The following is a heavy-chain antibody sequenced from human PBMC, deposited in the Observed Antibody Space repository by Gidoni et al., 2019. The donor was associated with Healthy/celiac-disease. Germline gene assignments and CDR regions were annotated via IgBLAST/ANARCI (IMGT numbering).Heavy chain of an antibody. CDR2: ISGSGGST. V-gene: IGHV3-23*01. Sequence: EVQLLESGGGLVQPGGALRLYCAASGFTFSSYAMSWVRQAPGKGLGWVSAISGSGGSTYYADSVKGRFTISRDNSKNTLYLQMTSLRAEDTAVYYCARDSKVNYADAFDIWGQGTMVTVSS. CDR1: GFTFSSYA. J-gene: IGHJ3*02. CDR3: ARDSKVNYADAFDI. D-gene: IGHD2-2*01.